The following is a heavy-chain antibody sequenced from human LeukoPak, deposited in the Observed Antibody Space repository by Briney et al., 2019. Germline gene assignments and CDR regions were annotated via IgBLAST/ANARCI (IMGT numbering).Heavy chain of an antibody. Sequence: GGSLRLSCAASGFTFGGYGMRWIRQAPGKGLEWVSYISNNATNIYYADSVKGRFTISRDNAKNSLYLQMNSLRAEDTAVYYCARGDYSSSPLGYWGQGTLVTVSS. CDR1: GFTFGGYG. D-gene: IGHD6-6*01. CDR3: ARGDYSSSPLGY. V-gene: IGHV3-11*01. J-gene: IGHJ4*02. CDR2: ISNNATNI.